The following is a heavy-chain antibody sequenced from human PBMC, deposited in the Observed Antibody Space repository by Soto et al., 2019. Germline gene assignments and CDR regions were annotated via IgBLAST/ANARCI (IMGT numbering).Heavy chain of an antibody. V-gene: IGHV3-23*01. J-gene: IGHJ3*02. D-gene: IGHD3-22*01. CDR3: ANLRARITMIVVTGGSNDAFDI. CDR2: ISGSGGST. CDR1: GFTFSSYA. Sequence: EVQLLESGGGLVQPGGSLRLSCAASGFTFSSYAMSWVRQAPGKGLEWVSAISGSGGSTYYADSVKGRFTISRDNSKNTLYLQMNSLRAEDTAVYYCANLRARITMIVVTGGSNDAFDIWGQGTMVTVSS.